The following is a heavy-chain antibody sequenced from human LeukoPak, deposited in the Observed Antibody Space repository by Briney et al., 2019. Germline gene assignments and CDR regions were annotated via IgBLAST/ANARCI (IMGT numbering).Heavy chain of an antibody. V-gene: IGHV3-7*01. CDR2: IKHGGGEK. Sequence: GGSLRLSCAASGFTFSSYWMSWVRQAPGKGLEWVANIKHGGGEKYYVDSVKGRFTVSRDNAKNSLYLQMNSLRAEDTAVYYCARGRGIDYWGQGTLVTVSS. CDR3: ARGRGIDY. D-gene: IGHD3-10*01. CDR1: GFTFSSYW. J-gene: IGHJ4*02.